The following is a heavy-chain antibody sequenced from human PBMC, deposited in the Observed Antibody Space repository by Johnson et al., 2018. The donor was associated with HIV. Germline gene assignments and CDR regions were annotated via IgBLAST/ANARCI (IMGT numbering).Heavy chain of an antibody. D-gene: IGHD5-18*01. CDR3: ARELRGGHTDAFDI. J-gene: IGHJ3*02. Sequence: QVQLVESGGGVVQPGRSLRLSCAASGFTFSSYGMHWVRQAPGKGLEWVAVISYDGSNKYYADSVKGRFTISRDNSKNSLYLQMNSLRAEDTAVYYCARELRGGHTDAFDIWGQGTMVTVSS. CDR1: GFTFSSYG. V-gene: IGHV3-30*19. CDR2: ISYDGSNK.